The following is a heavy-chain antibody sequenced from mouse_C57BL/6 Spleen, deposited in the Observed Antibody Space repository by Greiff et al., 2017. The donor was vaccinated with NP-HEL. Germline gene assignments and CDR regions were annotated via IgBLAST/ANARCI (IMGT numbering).Heavy chain of an antibody. CDR1: GYSFTGYY. V-gene: IGHV1-42*01. Sequence: VQLKQSGPELVKPGASVKISCKASGYSFTGYYMNWVKQSPEKSLEWIGEINPSTGGTTYNQKFKAKATLTVDKSSSTAYMQLKSLTSEDSAVYYCARWDYYGSSYNDYWGQGTTLTVSS. J-gene: IGHJ2*01. CDR3: ARWDYYGSSYNDY. CDR2: INPSTGGT. D-gene: IGHD1-1*01.